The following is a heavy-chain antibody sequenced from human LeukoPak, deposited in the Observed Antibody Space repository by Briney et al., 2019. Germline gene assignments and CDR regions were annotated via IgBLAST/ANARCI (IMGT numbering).Heavy chain of an antibody. CDR2: IYYSGST. J-gene: IGHJ4*02. V-gene: IGHV4-30-4*08. CDR3: ARALYDYGDYAWDY. CDR1: GGSFSGYY. D-gene: IGHD4-17*01. Sequence: SETLSLTCAVYGGSFSGYYWSWIRQPPGKGLEWIGYIYYSGSTYYNPSLKSRVTISVDTSKNQFSLKLSSVTAADTAVYYCARALYDYGDYAWDYWGQGTLVTASS.